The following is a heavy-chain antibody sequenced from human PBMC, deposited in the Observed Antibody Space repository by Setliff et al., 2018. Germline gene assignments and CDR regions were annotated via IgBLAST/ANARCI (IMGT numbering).Heavy chain of an antibody. CDR3: ARMSTSGPHYDY. J-gene: IGHJ4*02. Sequence: ASVKVSCKASGYSFSSNAFHWVRQAPGQTLEWMGWIHAGSSNTLYSQRFQDRITISRDTSATTVHMELSSLRSDDTAVYYCARMSTSGPHYDYWGQGTLVTVAS. D-gene: IGHD2-8*02. CDR1: GYSFSSNA. CDR2: IHAGSSNT. V-gene: IGHV1-3*01.